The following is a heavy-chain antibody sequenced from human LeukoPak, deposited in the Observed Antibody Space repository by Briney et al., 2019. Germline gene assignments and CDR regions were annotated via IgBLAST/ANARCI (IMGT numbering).Heavy chain of an antibody. CDR1: GYSFTTHG. D-gene: IGHD5-24*01. CDR2: ISAYNGNT. CDR3: ARDSPRDGYNVVGESQFDS. Sequence: GASVKVSCKASGYSFTTHGISWVRQAPGQGLEWMGWISAYNGNTNYAQKLQGRVTMTTDTSTSTAYMELRSLRSDDTAVYYCARDSPRDGYNVVGESQFDSWGQGTLVTVSS. J-gene: IGHJ4*02. V-gene: IGHV1-18*01.